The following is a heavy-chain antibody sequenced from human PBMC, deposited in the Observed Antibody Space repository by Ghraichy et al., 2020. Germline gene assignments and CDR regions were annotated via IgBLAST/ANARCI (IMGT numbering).Heavy chain of an antibody. Sequence: SETLSLTCAVYGGSFSTYSWTWIRQPPGKGLEWIGEINHAGSTNYNPSLESRVTLLKDTSKNQFSLKLSSVTAADTAVYYCARATVRDALDVWGQGTTVTVSS. V-gene: IGHV4-34*01. D-gene: IGHD3-10*01. CDR1: GGSFSTYS. CDR3: ARATVRDALDV. J-gene: IGHJ6*02. CDR2: INHAGST.